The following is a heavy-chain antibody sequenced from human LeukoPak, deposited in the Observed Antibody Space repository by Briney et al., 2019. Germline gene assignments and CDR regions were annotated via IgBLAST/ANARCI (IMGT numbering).Heavy chain of an antibody. V-gene: IGHV3-48*04. Sequence: GGSLRLSCAASGFIFSNYRMNWVLQAPGKGLEWVSYISESSSTIYHADSVKGRFTISRDNAKNSLYLQMNSLRAEDTAVYYCARVAAGGYYYYGMDVWGQGTTVTVSS. D-gene: IGHD6-13*01. CDR3: ARVAAGGYYYYGMDV. CDR1: GFIFSNYR. CDR2: ISESSSTI. J-gene: IGHJ6*02.